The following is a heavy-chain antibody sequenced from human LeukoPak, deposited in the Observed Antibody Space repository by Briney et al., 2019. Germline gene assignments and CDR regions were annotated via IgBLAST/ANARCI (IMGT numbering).Heavy chain of an antibody. D-gene: IGHD3-10*01. J-gene: IGHJ3*02. CDR2: IDPSDSHT. CDR3: ARHPGSSTTHYIGALDI. CDR1: GYNFTNSW. Sequence: GESLKISCKGSGYNFTNSWISWVRQMPGKGLEWMGRIDPSDSHTRYNPSFQGQVTISADKSIDTAYLQWSSLKASDTAIYYCARHPGSSTTHYIGALDIWGQGTMAIVSS. V-gene: IGHV5-10-1*04.